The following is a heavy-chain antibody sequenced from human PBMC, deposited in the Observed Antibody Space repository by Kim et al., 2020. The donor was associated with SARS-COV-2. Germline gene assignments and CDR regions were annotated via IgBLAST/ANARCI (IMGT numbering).Heavy chain of an antibody. D-gene: IGHD6-13*01. CDR3: AGRSVGRRQLGYGMDV. CDR2: TYYRSKWKS. CDR1: GDSVSSSSAA. V-gene: IGHV6-1*01. Sequence: SQTLSLTCAISGDSVSSSSAAWDWIRQSPSRGLEWLGRTYYRSKWKSEYAVSVKSRITFNPDTSKNQVSLQLNSVTPEDTAVYYCAGRSVGRRQLGYGMDVWGQGTTVTVSS. J-gene: IGHJ6*02.